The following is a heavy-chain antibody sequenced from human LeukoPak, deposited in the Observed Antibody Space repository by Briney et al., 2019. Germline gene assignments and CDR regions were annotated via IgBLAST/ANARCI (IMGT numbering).Heavy chain of an antibody. J-gene: IGHJ6*03. CDR3: ARTKVYSYGIYYYYYYYMDV. CDR2: INHSGST. V-gene: IGHV4-34*01. Sequence: KPSETLSLTCAVYGGSFSGYYWSWIRQPPGKWLEWIGEINHSGSTNYNPSLKSRVTISVDTSKNQFSLKLSSVTAADTAVYYCARTKVYSYGIYYYYYYYMDVWGKGTTVTVSS. CDR1: GGSFSGYY. D-gene: IGHD5-18*01.